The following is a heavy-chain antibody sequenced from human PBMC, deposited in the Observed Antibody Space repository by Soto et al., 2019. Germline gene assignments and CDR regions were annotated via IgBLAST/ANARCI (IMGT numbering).Heavy chain of an antibody. J-gene: IGHJ4*02. CDR3: AKPNYSGSYYFDY. V-gene: IGHV3-23*01. CDR1: GFTFSSYA. D-gene: IGHD1-26*01. Sequence: GGSLRLSCAASGFTFSSYAMSWVRQAPGKGLEWVSAISGSGGSTYYADSVKGRVTISRDNSKNTLYLQMNSLRAEDTAVYYCAKPNYSGSYYFDYWGQGTLVTVSS. CDR2: ISGSGGST.